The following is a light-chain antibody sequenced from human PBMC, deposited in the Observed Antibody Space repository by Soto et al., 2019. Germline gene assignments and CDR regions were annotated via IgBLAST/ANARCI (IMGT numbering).Light chain of an antibody. V-gene: IGKV1-39*01. CDR3: HQRNQ. J-gene: IGKJ5*01. CDR1: QSISTY. CDR2: DDS. Sequence: DIQMTQSPSSLSAAVGNRFTITCRASQSISTYLNWYQKKPGKAPNLLIYDDSSLESGVPSRFSGSGSGTEFTLTISSVEAEDFAMYYCHQRNQFGQGTRLEIK.